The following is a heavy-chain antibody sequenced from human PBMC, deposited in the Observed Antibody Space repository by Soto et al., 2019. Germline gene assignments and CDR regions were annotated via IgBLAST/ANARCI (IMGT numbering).Heavy chain of an antibody. CDR3: ARRRYCGYDCYHKHYYGMDV. Sequence: QVQLVQSGAELKKTGSSVKVSCRASGDTFSSYAVNWVRQAPGRGLEWMGRIITVLGTTDYAQNFKGRLTITAEKSTNTVYMELSSLRSEDTAVYYCARRRYCGYDCYHKHYYGMDVWGQGTTVTVAS. D-gene: IGHD2-21*01. J-gene: IGHJ6*02. V-gene: IGHV1-69*08. CDR1: GDTFSSYA. CDR2: IITVLGTT.